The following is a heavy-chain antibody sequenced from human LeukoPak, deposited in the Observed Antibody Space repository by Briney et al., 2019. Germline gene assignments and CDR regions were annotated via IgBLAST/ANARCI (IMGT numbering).Heavy chain of an antibody. V-gene: IGHV3-7*01. Sequence: GGSLRLSCAASGFTFSSHWMTWVRQAPGKGLEWVANINQDGSERYYVDSVKGRFTISRDNAKNSLYLQMNSLRAEDTAVYYCARDSSYYYDSSGYYLGNGFDYWGQGTLVTVSS. D-gene: IGHD3-22*01. CDR1: GFTFSSHW. J-gene: IGHJ4*02. CDR3: ARDSSYYYDSSGYYLGNGFDY. CDR2: INQDGSER.